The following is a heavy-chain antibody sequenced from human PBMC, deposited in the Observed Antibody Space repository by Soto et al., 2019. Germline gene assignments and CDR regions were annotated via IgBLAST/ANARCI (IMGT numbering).Heavy chain of an antibody. CDR2: ISAAGDP. J-gene: IGHJ6*02. V-gene: IGHV3-13*05. CDR1: GFTFRNYD. Sequence: EVQLVESGGGLVQPGGSLRLSCEASGFTFRNYDMHWVRQGTGKGLEWVSGISAAGDPDYADSVEGRFTISRENAQNSFFLQMNSLSVGDTAVYYCARSDRDFYGLDVWAQGTTVIVS. CDR3: ARSDRDFYGLDV.